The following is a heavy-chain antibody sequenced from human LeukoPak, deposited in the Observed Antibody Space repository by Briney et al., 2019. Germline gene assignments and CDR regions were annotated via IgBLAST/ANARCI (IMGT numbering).Heavy chain of an antibody. CDR1: GFTFSSYT. Sequence: GGSLRLSCAASGFTFSSYTVNWVRQAPGKGLEWVSSIGTSSVFMYYSDSVKGRFTISRDNAKNSLSLQMNSLRAEDTAVYYCVRDCGSTWYFDLWGRGTLVTVSS. CDR2: IGTSSVFM. CDR3: VRDCGSTWYFDL. D-gene: IGHD2-21*01. V-gene: IGHV3-21*01. J-gene: IGHJ2*01.